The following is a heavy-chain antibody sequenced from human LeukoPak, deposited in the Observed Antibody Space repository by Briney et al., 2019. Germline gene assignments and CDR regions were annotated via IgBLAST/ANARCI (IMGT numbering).Heavy chain of an antibody. CDR1: GGTFSSYT. J-gene: IGHJ3*02. V-gene: IGHV1-69*01. CDR3: AREMYGDAFDI. Sequence: ASVKVSCKASGGTFSSYTISWVRQAPGQGLEWMGGITPIFGRANYAQKFQGRVTITAVESKSTAYMELRSLRSEDTAVYYCAREMYGDAFDIWGQGTMVTVSS. CDR2: ITPIFGRA. D-gene: IGHD2-8*01.